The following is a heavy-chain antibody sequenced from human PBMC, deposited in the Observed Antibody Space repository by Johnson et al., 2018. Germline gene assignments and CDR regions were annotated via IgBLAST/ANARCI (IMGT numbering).Heavy chain of an antibody. J-gene: IGHJ6*02. CDR3: ARDGGTVTTVYYYYGMDV. D-gene: IGHD4-11*01. V-gene: IGHV3-21*04. CDR2: ISSSGSTI. Sequence: VQLVESGGGLVKPGGSLRLSCAASGFTFSDYSMNWVRQAPGKGLEWVSSISSSGSTIYYADSVKGRFTISRDNAKNSLYLQMNSLRAEDTAVYYCARDGGTVTTVYYYYGMDVWGQGTTVTVSS. CDR1: GFTFSDYS.